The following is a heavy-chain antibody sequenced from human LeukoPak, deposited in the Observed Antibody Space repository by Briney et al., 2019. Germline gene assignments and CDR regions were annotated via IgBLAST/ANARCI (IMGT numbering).Heavy chain of an antibody. V-gene: IGHV3-23*01. CDR1: GFTFSSYA. J-gene: IGHJ4*02. CDR3: AKDTMIVVVTTIFDY. Sequence: GGSLRLSCAASGFTFSSYAMSWVRQAPGKGLEWVSAISGSGGSTYYADSVKGRFTISRDNSKNTLYLQMNSLRAEDTAVYYCAKDTMIVVVTTIFDYWGQGTLVTVSS. D-gene: IGHD3-22*01. CDR2: ISGSGGST.